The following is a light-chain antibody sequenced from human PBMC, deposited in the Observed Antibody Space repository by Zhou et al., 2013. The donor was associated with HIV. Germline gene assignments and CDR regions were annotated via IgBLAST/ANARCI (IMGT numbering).Light chain of an antibody. CDR2: DVS. CDR1: SSDVGRYNY. Sequence: QSALTQPASVSGSPGQSITISCTGTSSDVGRYNYVSWYQQHPGKAPKFMIYDVSNRPSGVSNRFSGSKSGNTASLTISGLQAEDEAEYYCGSYAGSSRWIFGGGTKLTVL. V-gene: IGLV2-14*03. J-gene: IGLJ2*01. CDR3: GSYAGSSRWI.